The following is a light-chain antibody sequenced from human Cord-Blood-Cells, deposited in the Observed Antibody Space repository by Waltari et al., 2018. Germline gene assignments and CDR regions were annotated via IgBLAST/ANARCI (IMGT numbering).Light chain of an antibody. CDR2: GKN. V-gene: IGLV3-19*01. J-gene: IGLJ3*02. Sequence: SSELTPDPAVSVALGPTVRITCQGDSLRSYYASWYQQKPGQAPVLVIYGKNNRPSGIPDRFSGSSSGNTASLTITGAQAEDEADYYCNSRDSSGNRWVFGGGTKLTVL. CDR1: SLRSYY. CDR3: NSRDSSGNRWV.